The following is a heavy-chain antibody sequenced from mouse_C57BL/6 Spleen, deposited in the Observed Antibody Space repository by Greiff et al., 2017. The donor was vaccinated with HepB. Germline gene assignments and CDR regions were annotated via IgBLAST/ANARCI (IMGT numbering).Heavy chain of an antibody. CDR2: ISNLAYSI. CDR1: GFTFSDYG. Sequence: EVQLVESGGGLVQPGGSLKLSCAASGFTFSDYGMAWVRQAPRKGPEWVAFISNLAYSIYYADTVTGRFTISRENAKNTLYLEMSSLRSEDTAMYYCARHEGSNYGYFDVWGTGTTVTVSS. J-gene: IGHJ1*03. V-gene: IGHV5-15*01. D-gene: IGHD2-5*01. CDR3: ARHEGSNYGYFDV.